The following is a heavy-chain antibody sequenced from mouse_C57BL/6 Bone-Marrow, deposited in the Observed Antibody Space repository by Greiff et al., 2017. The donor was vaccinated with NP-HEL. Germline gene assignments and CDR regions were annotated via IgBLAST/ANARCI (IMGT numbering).Heavy chain of an antibody. D-gene: IGHD3-2*02. CDR3: ARSVDSSGYEAMDY. CDR2: IYPGSGST. V-gene: IGHV1-55*01. CDR1: GYTFTSYW. Sequence: VKLQQPGAELVKPGASVKMSCKASGYTFTSYWITWVKQRPGQGLEWIGDIYPGSGSTNYNEKFKSKATLTVDTSSSTAYMQLSSLTSEDSAVYYGARSVDSSGYEAMDYWGQGTSVTVSS. J-gene: IGHJ4*01.